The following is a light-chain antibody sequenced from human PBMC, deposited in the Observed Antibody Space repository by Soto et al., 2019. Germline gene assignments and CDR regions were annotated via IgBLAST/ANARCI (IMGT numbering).Light chain of an antibody. Sequence: DIQMTQSPSSLSASVGDRVTITCRASQSINKYLHWYQQKPGKAPKLLIYTASSLESGVPSRFSGSASGTDFTLTISSLQPEDFASYFCHQSYRAPHTFGQGTKLEIK. CDR2: TAS. CDR3: HQSYRAPHT. V-gene: IGKV1-39*01. CDR1: QSINKY. J-gene: IGKJ2*01.